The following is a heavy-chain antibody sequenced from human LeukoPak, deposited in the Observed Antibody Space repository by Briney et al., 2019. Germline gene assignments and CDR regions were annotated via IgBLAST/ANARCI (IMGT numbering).Heavy chain of an antibody. V-gene: IGHV4-34*01. D-gene: IGHD5-18*01. CDR1: GGSFSGYY. CDR3: ARGEVVQLWSRYYYYMDV. J-gene: IGHJ6*03. CDR2: INHSGST. Sequence: SETLSLTCAVYGGSFSGYYWSWIRQPPGKGLEWIGEINHSGSTNYNPSLKSRVTISVDTSKNQFSLKLSSVTAADTAVYYCARGEVVQLWSRYYYYMDVWGKGTTVTVSS.